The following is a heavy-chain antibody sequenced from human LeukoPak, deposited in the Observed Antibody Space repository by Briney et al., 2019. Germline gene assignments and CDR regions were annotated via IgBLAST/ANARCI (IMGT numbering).Heavy chain of an antibody. D-gene: IGHD5-18*01. J-gene: IGHJ4*02. CDR2: INPNSGGT. Sequence: ASVKVSCKASGYTFTGYYMHWVRQAPGQGLEWMGWINPNSGGTNYAQKFQGRVTMTRDTSISTAYMELSRLRSDDTAVYYCAGPLRYSYGLDFDYWGQGTLVTVSS. CDR3: AGPLRYSYGLDFDY. CDR1: GYTFTGYY. V-gene: IGHV1-2*02.